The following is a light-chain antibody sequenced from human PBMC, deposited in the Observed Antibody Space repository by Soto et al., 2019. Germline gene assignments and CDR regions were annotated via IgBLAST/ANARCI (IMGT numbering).Light chain of an antibody. CDR2: EVS. J-gene: IGLJ2*01. CDR1: SSDAGAYNY. Sequence: QSALTQPPSASGSPGQSVTISCTGTSSDAGAYNYVAWYQQHPGKAPKLMIYEVSKRPSGVPDRFSGSKSGNTASLTVSGLQAEDEADYYCSSYAGSNNVVFGGGTKLTVL. CDR3: SSYAGSNNVV. V-gene: IGLV2-8*01.